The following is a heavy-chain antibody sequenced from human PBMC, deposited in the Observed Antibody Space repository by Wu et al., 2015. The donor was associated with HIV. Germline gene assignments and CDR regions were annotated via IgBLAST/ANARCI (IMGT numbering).Heavy chain of an antibody. CDR1: GYNFNGFG. J-gene: IGHJ3*02. CDR2: INPKSGGT. CDR3: ASPVHSSHGRGDAFDI. Sequence: QVHLVQSGAEVKKPGASVKVSCKASGYNFNGFGIIWARQAPGQGLEWMGWINPKSGGTIYAQKFQGRVTMTRDTSISTAYMELRRLRSDDTAVYYCASPVHSSHGRGDAFDIWGQGTMVTVSS. D-gene: IGHD6-6*01. V-gene: IGHV1-2*02.